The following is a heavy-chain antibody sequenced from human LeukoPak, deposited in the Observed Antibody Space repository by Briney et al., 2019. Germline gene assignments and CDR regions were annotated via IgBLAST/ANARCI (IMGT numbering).Heavy chain of an antibody. D-gene: IGHD3-10*02. CDR2: ISSSGSTI. Sequence: GGSLRLSCAASGFTFSSYEMNWVRQAPGKGLEWVSYISSSGSTIYYAVSVKGRFTLSRDNAKNSLYLQMNSLRAEDTAVYYCAELGITMIGGVWGKGTTVTISS. J-gene: IGHJ6*04. CDR3: AELGITMIGGV. CDR1: GFTFSSYE. V-gene: IGHV3-48*03.